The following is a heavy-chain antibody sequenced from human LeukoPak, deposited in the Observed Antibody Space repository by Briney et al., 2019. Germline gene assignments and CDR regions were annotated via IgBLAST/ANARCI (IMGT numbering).Heavy chain of an antibody. CDR2: IYISGST. CDR1: GGSVSSYY. Sequence: PSETLSLTCTVSGGSVSSYYWSWIRQPAGKGLEWIGRIYISGSTNYNPSLKSRVTISVDKSKNQFSLKLNSVTAADTAVYYCARVGGSSSTLSTFDIWGQGTMVTVSS. CDR3: ARVGGSSSTLSTFDI. V-gene: IGHV4-4*07. J-gene: IGHJ3*02. D-gene: IGHD2-15*01.